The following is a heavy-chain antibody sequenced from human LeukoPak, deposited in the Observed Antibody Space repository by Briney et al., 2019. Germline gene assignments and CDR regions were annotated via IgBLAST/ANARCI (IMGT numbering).Heavy chain of an antibody. D-gene: IGHD5-12*01. J-gene: IGHJ6*03. CDR3: ARGRGIVATISRYYYYYYMDV. Sequence: SETLSLTRAVYGGSFSGYYWSWIRQPPGKGLEWIGEINHSGSTNYNPSLKSRVTISVDTSKNQFSLKLSSVTAADTAVYYCARGRGIVATISRYYYYYYMDVWGKGTTVTVSS. CDR1: GGSFSGYY. V-gene: IGHV4-34*01. CDR2: INHSGST.